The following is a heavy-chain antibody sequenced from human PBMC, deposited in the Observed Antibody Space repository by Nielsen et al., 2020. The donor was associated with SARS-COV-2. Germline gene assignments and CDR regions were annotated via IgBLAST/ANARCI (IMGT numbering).Heavy chain of an antibody. V-gene: IGHV3-74*01. CDR3: ARDPGLDYFDY. CDR2: INSDGSST. J-gene: IGHJ4*02. Sequence: GESLKISCAASGFTFSSYWMHWVRQAPGKGLVWVSRINSDGSSTSYADSVKGRFTISRDNAKNTLYLQMNSLRAEDTAVYYCARDPGLDYFDYWGQGTLVTVSS. CDR1: GFTFSSYW. D-gene: IGHD6-6*01.